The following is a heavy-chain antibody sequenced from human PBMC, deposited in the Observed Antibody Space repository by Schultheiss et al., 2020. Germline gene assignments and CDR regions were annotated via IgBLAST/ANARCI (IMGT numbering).Heavy chain of an antibody. CDR3: ARGPIVLMAAKGGMDV. J-gene: IGHJ6*02. V-gene: IGHV1-8*01. CDR1: GYTFNNYD. CDR2: MNPNSGNT. D-gene: IGHD2-8*01. Sequence: ASVKVSCKASGYTFNNYDINWVRQATGQGLEWMGWMNPNSGNTGYAQKFQGRVTMTRNTSISTAYMDLSSLRSEDTAVYYCARGPIVLMAAKGGMDVWGQGTTVTVSS.